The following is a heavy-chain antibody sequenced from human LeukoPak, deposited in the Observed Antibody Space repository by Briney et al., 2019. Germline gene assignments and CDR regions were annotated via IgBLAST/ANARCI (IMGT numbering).Heavy chain of an antibody. D-gene: IGHD5-12*01. J-gene: IGHJ4*02. CDR3: ARVYGYDRFFDY. CDR1: GFTFSSYA. CDR2: IWYDGSNK. Sequence: GGSLRLSCAASGFTFSSYAMSWVRQAPGKGLEWVAVIWYDGSNKYYADSVKGRFTISRDNSKNTLYLQMNSLRAEDTAVYYCARVYGYDRFFDYWGQGTLVTVSS. V-gene: IGHV3-33*08.